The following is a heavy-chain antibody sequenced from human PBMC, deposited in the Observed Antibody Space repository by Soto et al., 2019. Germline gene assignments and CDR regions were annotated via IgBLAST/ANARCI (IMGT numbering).Heavy chain of an antibody. CDR1: GFTFSSYG. D-gene: IGHD3-3*01. CDR2: IWYDGSNK. Sequence: GGSLRLSCAASGFTFSSYGMHWVRQAPGKGLEWVAVIWYDGSNKYYADSVKGRFTISRDNSKNTLYLQMNSLRAEDTAVYYCARVNRVIISYYGMDVWGQGTTVTVSS. J-gene: IGHJ6*02. V-gene: IGHV3-33*01. CDR3: ARVNRVIISYYGMDV.